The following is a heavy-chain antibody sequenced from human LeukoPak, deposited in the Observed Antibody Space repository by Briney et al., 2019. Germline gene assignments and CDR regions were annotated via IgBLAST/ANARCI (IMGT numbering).Heavy chain of an antibody. CDR2: IYYSGST. Sequence: PSETLSLTCTVSGSSISSGGYYWSWIRQHPGKGLEWIGYIYYSGSTYYNPSLKSRVTISVDTSKNQFSLKLSSVTAADTAVYYCASMVRGAPPDYWGQGTLVTVSS. D-gene: IGHD3-10*01. CDR1: GSSISSGGYY. J-gene: IGHJ4*02. V-gene: IGHV4-31*03. CDR3: ASMVRGAPPDY.